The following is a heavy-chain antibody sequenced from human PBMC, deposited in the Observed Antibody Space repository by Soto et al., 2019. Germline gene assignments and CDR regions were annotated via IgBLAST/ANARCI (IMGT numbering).Heavy chain of an antibody. J-gene: IGHJ4*02. CDR1: GFTYESYA. Sequence: EVQLLESGGGLVQPGGSLRLSCAASGFTYESYAMSWVRQAPGKGLEWVSGINSGGTVAHYADSVKGRFAISGDNSKNTVSLEMNRLRADDTGIYYCAISTGGFGGLFVVPSDYWGQGTLVTVSS. V-gene: IGHV3-23*01. D-gene: IGHD3-16*02. CDR2: INSGGTVA. CDR3: AISTGGFGGLFVVPSDY.